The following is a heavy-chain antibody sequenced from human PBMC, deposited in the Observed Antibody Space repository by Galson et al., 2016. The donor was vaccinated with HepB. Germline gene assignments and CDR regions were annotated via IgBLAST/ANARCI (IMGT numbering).Heavy chain of an antibody. Sequence: SLRLSCAASGFTFSTYAMSWVRQAPGKGLEWVSVISGNAVTTYYADSVKGRFTISRDNSKNTVYLQMNSLRAEDTALYYCAKRPPYNNNWFVGFDPWGQGTRVTVSS. CDR3: AKRPPYNNNWFVGFDP. V-gene: IGHV3-23*01. J-gene: IGHJ5*02. D-gene: IGHD6-13*01. CDR2: ISGNAVTT. CDR1: GFTFSTYA.